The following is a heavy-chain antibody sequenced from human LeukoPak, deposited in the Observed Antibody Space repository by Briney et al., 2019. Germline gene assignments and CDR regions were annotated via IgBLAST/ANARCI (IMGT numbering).Heavy chain of an antibody. Sequence: SETLSLTCTVSGGSISSYYWSWIRQPPGKGLEWIGYIYYSGSTNYNPSLKSRVTISVDTSKNQFSLKLSSVAAADTAVYYCARWTAVHRAFDIWGQGTMVTVSS. D-gene: IGHD6-25*01. V-gene: IGHV4-59*08. CDR2: IYYSGST. J-gene: IGHJ3*02. CDR1: GGSISSYY. CDR3: ARWTAVHRAFDI.